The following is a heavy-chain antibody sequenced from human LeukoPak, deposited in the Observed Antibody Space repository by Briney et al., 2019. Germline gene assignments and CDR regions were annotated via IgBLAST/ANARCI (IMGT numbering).Heavy chain of an antibody. CDR2: IKKDGSKI. J-gene: IGHJ4*02. Sequence: PGGSLRLSCAASGFTISIYWMSWVRQAPGKGLEWVANIKKDGSKIYYVDSVKGRFTISRDNAKNSLYLQMNSLRAEDTAVYYCANTDYGGNYGDYWGQGTLVTVSS. CDR3: ANTDYGGNYGDY. CDR1: GFTISIYW. D-gene: IGHD4-23*01. V-gene: IGHV3-7*01.